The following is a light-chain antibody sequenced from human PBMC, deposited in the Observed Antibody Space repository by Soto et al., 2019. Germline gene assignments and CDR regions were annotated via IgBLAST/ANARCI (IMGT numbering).Light chain of an antibody. J-gene: IGLJ1*01. CDR1: SNDVGGYNL. CDR3: CSYAGGRTYV. CDR2: EGT. Sequence: QSVLTQPASVSGSPGQSIIISCSGSSNDVGGYNLVSWYQHHPDKAPKVIIYEGTKRPSGLSTRFSGSKSGNTASLTISGLQAEDEADYYCCSYAGGRTYVFGSGTKDTVL. V-gene: IGLV2-23*01.